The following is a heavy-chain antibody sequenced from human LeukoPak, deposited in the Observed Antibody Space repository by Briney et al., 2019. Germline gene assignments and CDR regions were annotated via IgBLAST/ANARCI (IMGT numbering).Heavy chain of an antibody. Sequence: SVKVSCKASGYTFTGYYMHWVRQAPGQGLEWMGGIIPIFGTANYAQKFQGRVTITADKSTSTAYMELSSLRSEDTAVYYCARDGAYGDYLNYFDYWGQGTLVTVSS. CDR2: IIPIFGTA. J-gene: IGHJ4*02. D-gene: IGHD4-17*01. CDR3: ARDGAYGDYLNYFDY. V-gene: IGHV1-69*06. CDR1: GYTFTGYY.